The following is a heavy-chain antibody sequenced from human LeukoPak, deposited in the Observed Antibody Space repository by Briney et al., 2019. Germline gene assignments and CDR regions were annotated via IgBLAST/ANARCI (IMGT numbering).Heavy chain of an antibody. CDR2: IIPILGIA. D-gene: IGHD6-19*01. J-gene: IGHJ6*02. CDR3: ATRSRAIISSNGWYYYYYYGMDV. Sequence: SVKVSCKASGGTFSSYAISWVRQAPGQGLEWMGRIIPILGIANYAQKFQGRVTITADKSTSTAYMELSSLRSEDTAVYYCATRSRAIISSNGWYYYYYYGMDVWGQGTTVTVSS. CDR1: GGTFSSYA. V-gene: IGHV1-69*04.